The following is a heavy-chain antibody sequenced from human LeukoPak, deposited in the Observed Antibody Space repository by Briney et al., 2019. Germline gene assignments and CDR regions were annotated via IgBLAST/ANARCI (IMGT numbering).Heavy chain of an antibody. D-gene: IGHD2-21*02. CDR1: GYTFTSYD. CDR3: ARDYCGGDCYSRGWFDP. CDR2: MNPNSGNT. Sequence: ASVKVSCKASGYTFTSYDINWVRQATGQGLEWMGWMNPNSGNTGYAQKFQGRVTMTRNTSISTAYMELSSLRSEDTAVYYCARDYCGGDCYSRGWFDPWGQGTLVTVSS. J-gene: IGHJ5*02. V-gene: IGHV1-8*01.